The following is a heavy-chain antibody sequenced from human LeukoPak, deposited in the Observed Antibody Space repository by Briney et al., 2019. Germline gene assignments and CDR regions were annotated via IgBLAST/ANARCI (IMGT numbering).Heavy chain of an antibody. CDR3: ARHALGDFDWLRDY. V-gene: IGHV5-51*01. D-gene: IGHD3-9*01. CDR1: GYSFTSYW. CDR2: IYPGDSDT. J-gene: IGHJ4*02. Sequence: GESLKISCKGSGYSFTSYWIGWVRQMPGKGLEWMVIIYPGDSDTRYNPSFQGQVTTSADKSISTAYLQWSSLKPSDTAMYYCARHALGDFDWLRDYWGQGTLVTVSS.